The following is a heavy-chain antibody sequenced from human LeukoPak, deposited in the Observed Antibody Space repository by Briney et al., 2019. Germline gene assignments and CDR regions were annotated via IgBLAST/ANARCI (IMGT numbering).Heavy chain of an antibody. CDR3: ARGGFVDTAMGLDY. CDR2: IYYSGST. D-gene: IGHD5-18*01. J-gene: IGHJ4*02. CDR1: GGSVSGGSYY. V-gene: IGHV4-61*01. Sequence: SETLSLTCTVSGGSVSGGSYYWSWIRQPPGKGLEWIGYIYYSGSTNYNPSLKSRVTISVDTSKNQFSLKLSSVTAADTAVYYCARGGFVDTAMGLDYWGQGTLVTVSS.